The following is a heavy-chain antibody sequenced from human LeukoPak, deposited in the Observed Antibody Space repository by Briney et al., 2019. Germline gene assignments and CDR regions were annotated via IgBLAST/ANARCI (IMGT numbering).Heavy chain of an antibody. CDR2: IYYSGST. CDR1: GGSISSDGYY. CDR3: ARVRITIFGGGGMDV. Sequence: PSETLSLTCTVSGGSISSDGYYWSWLRQHPGQGLEGIRYIYYSGSTYYNPSLKSRVTISVDTSKNQFSLKLSSVTAADTAVYYCARVRITIFGGGGMDVWGQGTTVTVSS. J-gene: IGHJ6*02. V-gene: IGHV4-31*03. D-gene: IGHD3-3*01.